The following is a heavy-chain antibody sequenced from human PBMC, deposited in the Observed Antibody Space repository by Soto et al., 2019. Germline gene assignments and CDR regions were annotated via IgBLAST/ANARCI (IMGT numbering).Heavy chain of an antibody. V-gene: IGHV3-23*01. CDR1: GFTFSNYA. D-gene: IGHD7-27*01. Sequence: EVQLLESGGGLVQPGGSLRLSCAASGFTFSNYAMSWVRQAPGKGLEWVSSIHGSGAGTYYADSVKGRFTVSRDDSKGTLYLKMSSLTVDDTAIYYCAKAAVAPNGVWDWFDSWGQGTLVTVAS. J-gene: IGHJ5*01. CDR2: IHGSGAGT. CDR3: AKAAVAPNGVWDWFDS.